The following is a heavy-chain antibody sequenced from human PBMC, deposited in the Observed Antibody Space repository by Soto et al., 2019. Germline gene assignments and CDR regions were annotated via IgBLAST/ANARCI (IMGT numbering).Heavy chain of an antibody. V-gene: IGHV1-69*06. CDR3: ARVRGDGYNSGSVY. D-gene: IGHD3-10*01. CDR2: IVPIFGTS. CDR1: GGTFSSHA. Sequence: QVQLVQSGAEVKKPGSSVKVSCKASGGTFSSHAINWVRQAPGQGLEWMGGIVPIFGTSNYAQKFQARATITADKSTSTAYMEISRLTFEDTALYYCARVRGDGYNSGSVYWGQGTLVTVSS. J-gene: IGHJ4*02.